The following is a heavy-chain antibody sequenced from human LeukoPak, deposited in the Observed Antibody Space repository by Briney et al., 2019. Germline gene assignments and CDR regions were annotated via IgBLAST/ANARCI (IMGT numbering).Heavy chain of an antibody. CDR3: ARGHYDVLAASYRWTPDY. Sequence: PGGSLRLSCAASGFTFSSYSMNWVRQAPGKGLEWVSSISSSSSYIYYADSVKGRFTTSRDNAKNSLSLQLNSLRVEDTAVYYCARGHYDVLAASYRWTPDYWGQGTLVTVSP. CDR2: ISSSSSYI. D-gene: IGHD3-9*01. CDR1: GFTFSSYS. J-gene: IGHJ4*02. V-gene: IGHV3-21*01.